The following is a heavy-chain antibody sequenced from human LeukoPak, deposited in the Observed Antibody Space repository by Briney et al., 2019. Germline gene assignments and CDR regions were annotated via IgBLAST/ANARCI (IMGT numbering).Heavy chain of an antibody. CDR3: ARGADYGSGGNWFDP. CDR2: MNPNSGNT. V-gene: IGHV1-8*01. CDR1: EYTCTSYD. Sequence: ASVKVSCKASEYTCTSYDINWVRQATGQGLEWMGWMNPNSGNTGYAQKFQGRVTMTRNTSISTAYMELSSLRSEDTAVYYCARGADYGSGGNWFDPWGQGTLVTVSS. D-gene: IGHD3-10*01. J-gene: IGHJ5*02.